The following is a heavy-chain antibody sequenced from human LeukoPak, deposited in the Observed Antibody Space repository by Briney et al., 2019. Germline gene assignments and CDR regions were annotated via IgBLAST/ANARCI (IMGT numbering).Heavy chain of an antibody. Sequence: PGGSLRLSCAASGITFSSYAMSWIRRAPGKGLEWVSAISGSGGSTYYADSVKGRFTISRDNSKNTLYLQMNSLRAEDTSVYYCSKHGAGVVVVTSTRCWGQKTLVTVSS. D-gene: IGHD2-15*01. V-gene: IGHV3-23*01. J-gene: IGHJ4*02. CDR1: GITFSSYA. CDR3: SKHGAGVVVVTSTRC. CDR2: ISGSGGST.